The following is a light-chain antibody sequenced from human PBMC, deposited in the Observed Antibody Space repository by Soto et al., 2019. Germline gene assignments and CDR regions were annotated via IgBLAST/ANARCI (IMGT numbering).Light chain of an antibody. CDR1: QSITYW. Sequence: DIQMTQSPSSLSASVGDRVTTTCRASQSITYWLAWYQQKPGKAPRLLISRASILESGVPSRFSGSGSGTEFTLTISSLQPDDFATYYCQHYASYPLSFGGGTRVDIK. J-gene: IGKJ4*01. CDR3: QHYASYPLS. V-gene: IGKV1-5*03. CDR2: RAS.